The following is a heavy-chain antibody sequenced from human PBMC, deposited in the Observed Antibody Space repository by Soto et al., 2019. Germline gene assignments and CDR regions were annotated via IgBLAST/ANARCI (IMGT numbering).Heavy chain of an antibody. J-gene: IGHJ3*02. CDR3: ARHELAGPLGAFDI. V-gene: IGHV3-66*04. CDR1: GFTVSSNY. CDR2: IYSGGST. Sequence: EVQLVESGGGLVQPGGSLRLSCAASGFTVSSNYMSWVRQAPGKGLEWVSVIYSGGSTYYADSVKGRFTISRDNSKNTLYLQMNSLRAEDTAVYYCARHELAGPLGAFDIWGQGTMVTVSS. D-gene: IGHD6-19*01.